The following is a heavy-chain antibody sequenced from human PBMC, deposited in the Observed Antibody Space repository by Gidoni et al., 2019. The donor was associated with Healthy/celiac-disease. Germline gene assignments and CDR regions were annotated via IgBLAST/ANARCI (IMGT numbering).Heavy chain of an antibody. CDR1: GGSISSYY. Sequence: QVQLQESGPGLVKPSEPLSLTCTVSGGSISSYYWSWIRQPPGKGLEWIGYIYYSGSTNYNPSLKSRVTISVDTSKNQFSLKLSSVTAADTAVYYCAREGSSRSPRFDPWGQGTLVTVSS. CDR2: IYYSGST. CDR3: AREGSSRSPRFDP. D-gene: IGHD2-15*01. J-gene: IGHJ5*02. V-gene: IGHV4-59*01.